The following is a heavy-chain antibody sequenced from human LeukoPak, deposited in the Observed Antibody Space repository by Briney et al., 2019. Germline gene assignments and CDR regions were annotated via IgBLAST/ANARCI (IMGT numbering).Heavy chain of an antibody. CDR2: VYYSGST. J-gene: IGHJ6*03. V-gene: IGHV4-59*01. Sequence: SETLSLTCTVSGGSISSYYWSWIRQPPGNGLEWIGYVYYSGSTNYNPSLKSRVTISVDTSKNQFSLKLSSVTAADTAVYYCAKGYSSPAPYYYYYMDVWGKGTTVTVSS. D-gene: IGHD6-13*01. CDR3: AKGYSSPAPYYYYYMDV. CDR1: GGSISSYY.